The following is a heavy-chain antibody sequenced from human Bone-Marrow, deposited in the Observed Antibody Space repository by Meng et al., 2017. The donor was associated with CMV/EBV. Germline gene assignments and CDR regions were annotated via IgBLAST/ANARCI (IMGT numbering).Heavy chain of an antibody. J-gene: IGHJ6*02. Sequence: GESLKISCAASGFTFSSYSMNRVRQAPGKGLEWVSYISSSSSTIYYADSVKGRFTISRDNAKNSLYLQMNSLRAEDTAVYYCARDGHSNYGYYYGMDVWGQGTTVTVYS. CDR1: GFTFSSYS. CDR2: ISSSSSTI. D-gene: IGHD4-11*01. CDR3: ARDGHSNYGYYYGMDV. V-gene: IGHV3-48*04.